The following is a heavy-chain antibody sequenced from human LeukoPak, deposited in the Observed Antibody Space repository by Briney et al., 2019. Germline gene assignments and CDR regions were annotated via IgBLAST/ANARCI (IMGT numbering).Heavy chain of an antibody. CDR3: ARAGGPPTAMGFDP. CDR1: GFTFGNSW. V-gene: IGHV3-74*01. D-gene: IGHD2-2*01. Sequence: GGSPRLSCTASGFTFGNSWMHWVRQTPGKGPVWVSCINTDGNIMRYADSVKGRFTISRDNAKNTLYLQMNSLRVEDTAVYYCARAGGPPTAMGFDPWGQGSLVSVST. J-gene: IGHJ5*02. CDR2: INTDGNIM.